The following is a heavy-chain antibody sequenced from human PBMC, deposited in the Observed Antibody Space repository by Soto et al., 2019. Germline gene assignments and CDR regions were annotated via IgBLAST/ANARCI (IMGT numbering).Heavy chain of an antibody. CDR2: IYYSGRT. CDR3: ARQITMIVVVNRAPLTD. V-gene: IGHV4-39*01. Sequence: QLQLQESGPGLVKPSETLSLTCTVSGGSISSSSYYWGWIRQPPGKGLEWIGSIYYSGRTYYTPSLKSRVTISVDTSKNQFSLKLSSVTAADTAVYYCARQITMIVVVNRAPLTDWGQGTLVTVSS. CDR1: GGSISSSSYY. J-gene: IGHJ4*02. D-gene: IGHD3-22*01.